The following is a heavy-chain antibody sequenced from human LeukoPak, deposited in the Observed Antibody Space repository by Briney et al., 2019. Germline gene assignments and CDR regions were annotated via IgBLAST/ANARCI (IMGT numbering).Heavy chain of an antibody. CDR2: IYYTGVT. D-gene: IGHD4-23*01. V-gene: IGHV4-39*07. J-gene: IGHJ5*02. Sequence: SETLSLTCTVSGGYIITSGHSWGWIRQPPGKGLEWIGSIYYTGVTSTNPFFRSRMSISVDTSKNQFSLNLTSVTAADAAVYYCARERSSSGGHSWFDPWGQGTLVTVSS. CDR1: GGYIITSGHS. CDR3: ARERSSSGGHSWFDP.